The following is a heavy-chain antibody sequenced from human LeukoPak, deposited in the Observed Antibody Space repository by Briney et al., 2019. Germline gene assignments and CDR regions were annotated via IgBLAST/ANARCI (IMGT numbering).Heavy chain of an antibody. CDR3: ARCSYKYSSSWFWFDP. CDR1: GGSISSGSYY. V-gene: IGHV4-61*02. D-gene: IGHD6-13*01. J-gene: IGHJ5*02. CDR2: IYTSGST. Sequence: KPSETLSLTCTVSGGSISSGSYYWSWIRQPAGKGLEWIGRIYTSGSTNYNPSLKSRVTISLDMSKNQFSLNLSSVTAADTAVYYCARCSYKYSSSWFWFDPWGQGTLVTVSS.